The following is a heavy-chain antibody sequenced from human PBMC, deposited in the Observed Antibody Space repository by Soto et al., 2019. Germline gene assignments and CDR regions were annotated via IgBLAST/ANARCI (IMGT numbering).Heavy chain of an antibody. CDR3: ARGRRTTVTIDY. CDR2: FHNSGST. V-gene: IGHV4-59*12. D-gene: IGHD4-17*01. J-gene: IGHJ4*02. CDR1: GGSISGYH. Sequence: SETLSLTCSISGGSISGYHWNLIRQTPGKGVEWIGYFHNSGSTNYNPSLKSRVTISVDTSKNQFSLKLSSVTAADTAVYYCARGRRTTVTIDYWGQGTLVTVSS.